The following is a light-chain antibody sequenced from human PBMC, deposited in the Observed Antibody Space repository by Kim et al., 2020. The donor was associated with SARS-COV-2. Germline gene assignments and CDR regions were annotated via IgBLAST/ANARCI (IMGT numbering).Light chain of an antibody. CDR1: QSVSTW. CDR3: QQYDAYPLT. J-gene: IGKJ4*01. Sequence: ASVGDRVPITCRASQSVSTWLAWYQQKPVQAPNLLIYKTSTLEGGVPSRFSGSGSGTEFSLTISSLQPDDFATYYCQQYDAYPLTFGGGTKVDIK. CDR2: KTS. V-gene: IGKV1-5*03.